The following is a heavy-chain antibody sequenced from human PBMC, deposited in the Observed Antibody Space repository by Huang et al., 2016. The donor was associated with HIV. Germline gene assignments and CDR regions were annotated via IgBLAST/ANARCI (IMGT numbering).Heavy chain of an antibody. CDR3: ARDAVAGNWYFDL. V-gene: IGHV1-18*04. CDR1: VYTFPSYG. J-gene: IGHJ2*01. Sequence: QVQLVQSGAEVKKPGASVKVSCKASVYTFPSYGISWVRPAPGQGLQWMGWISGYKGNTNYAQKLQGRATMTTDTSTSTVDMELRSLRSDDTAVYYCARDAVAGNWYFDLWGRGTLVTVSS. D-gene: IGHD6-19*01. CDR2: ISGYKGNT.